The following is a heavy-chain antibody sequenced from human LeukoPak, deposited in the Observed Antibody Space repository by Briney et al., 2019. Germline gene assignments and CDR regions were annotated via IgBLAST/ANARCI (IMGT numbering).Heavy chain of an antibody. V-gene: IGHV1-18*01. J-gene: IGHJ4*02. CDR2: ISAYNGNT. Sequence: ASVKVSCKASGYTFTSYGISWVRQAPGQGLEWTGWISAYNGNTNYAQKLQGRVTMTTDTSTSTAYMELRSLRSDDTAVYYCARDLELKTTFDYWGQGTLVTVSS. CDR1: GYTFTSYG. D-gene: IGHD1-7*01. CDR3: ARDLELKTTFDY.